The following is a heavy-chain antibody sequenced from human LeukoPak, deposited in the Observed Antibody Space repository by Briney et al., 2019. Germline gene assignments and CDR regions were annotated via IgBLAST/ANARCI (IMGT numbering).Heavy chain of an antibody. CDR1: KFTFSTFS. D-gene: IGHD1-26*01. CDR2: ISGSGGYT. V-gene: IGHV3-23*01. Sequence: GGSLRLSCAASKFTFSTFSMSWVRQAPGKGLEWVSSISGSGGYTYYADSVKGRFTISRDNAKNSLYLQMNSLRAEDTALYYCASGGIYYGAAFDSWGQGTLVTVSS. CDR3: ASGGIYYGAAFDS. J-gene: IGHJ4*02.